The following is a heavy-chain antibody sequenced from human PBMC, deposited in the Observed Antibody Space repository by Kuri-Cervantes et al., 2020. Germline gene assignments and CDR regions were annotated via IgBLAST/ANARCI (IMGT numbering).Heavy chain of an antibody. CDR2: ISYDGKNK. CDR1: GFIFNDYA. CDR3: AREGGGYCSGGSCYSLDY. V-gene: IGHV3-30*04. J-gene: IGHJ4*02. Sequence: GGSLRLSCAASGFIFNDYAIHWVRQAPGKGLEWVALISYDGKNKYYADSVKGRFTISRDNSKNTLYLQMNSLRAEDTAVYYCAREGGGYCSGGSCYSLDYWGQGTLVTVSS. D-gene: IGHD2-15*01.